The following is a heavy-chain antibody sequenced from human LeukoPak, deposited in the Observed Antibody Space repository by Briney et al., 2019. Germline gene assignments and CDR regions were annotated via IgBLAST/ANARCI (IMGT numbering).Heavy chain of an antibody. Sequence: GRSLRLSCAASGFTFSSYGMHWVRQAPGKGLEWVAVIWYDGSNKYYADSVKGRFTISRDNSKNTLYLQMNSLRAEDTAVYYCAREEDYYYYGMDVWGQGTTVTVSS. CDR1: GFTFSSYG. CDR2: IWYDGSNK. J-gene: IGHJ6*02. V-gene: IGHV3-33*01. CDR3: AREEDYYYYGMDV.